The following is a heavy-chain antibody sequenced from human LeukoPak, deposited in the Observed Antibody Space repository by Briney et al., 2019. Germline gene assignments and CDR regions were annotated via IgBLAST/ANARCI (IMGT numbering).Heavy chain of an antibody. D-gene: IGHD6-13*01. V-gene: IGHV3-9*01. CDR3: AKDKTSGIAGPFDS. CDR2: VRWNGGGA. Sequence: GGSLRLSCAASGFTFSDYYMSWIRQAPGKGPEWVSGVRWNGGGAVYAASVEGRFTISRDNAKNSLYLQMNSLRVEDTALYYCAKDKTSGIAGPFDSWGQGTLVIVSS. J-gene: IGHJ5*01. CDR1: GFTFSDYY.